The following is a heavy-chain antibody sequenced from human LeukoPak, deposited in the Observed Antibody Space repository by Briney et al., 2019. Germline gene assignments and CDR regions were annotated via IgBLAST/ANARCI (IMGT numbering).Heavy chain of an antibody. D-gene: IGHD5-18*01. CDR3: AKDRQLWSHYYYYGMDV. CDR2: ISGSGGST. CDR1: GFTFSSYA. J-gene: IGHJ6*02. Sequence: GGSLRLSCAASGFTFSSYAMSWVRQAPGKGLEWVSAISGSGGSTYYADSVKGRFTISRDNSKNTLYLQMNSLRAEDTAVYYCAKDRQLWSHYYYYGMDVWGQGTTVTVSS. V-gene: IGHV3-23*01.